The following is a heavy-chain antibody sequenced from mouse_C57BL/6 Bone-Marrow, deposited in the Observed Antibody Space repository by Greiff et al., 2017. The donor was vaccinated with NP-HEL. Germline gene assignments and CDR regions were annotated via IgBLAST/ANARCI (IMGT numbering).Heavy chain of an antibody. V-gene: IGHV5-2*01. Sequence: EVHLVESGGGLVQPGESLKLSCESNEYAFPSYDMSWVRKTPEKRLEWVAAINSDGGSTYYPDTMERRFTISRDNTKKTLYLQMSSLRSEDTALYYCATKDYCDAMDYWGQGTSVTVSS. CDR2: INSDGGST. J-gene: IGHJ4*01. CDR3: ATKDYCDAMDY. D-gene: IGHD2-13*01. CDR1: EYAFPSYD.